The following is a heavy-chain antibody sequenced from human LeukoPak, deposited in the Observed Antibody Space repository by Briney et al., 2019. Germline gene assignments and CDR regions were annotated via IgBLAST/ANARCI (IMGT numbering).Heavy chain of an antibody. CDR1: GFTFSSYC. Sequence: GGSLRLSCATSGFTFSSYCMHWVRQAPGKGLEWVEVISYDGSNKYYADSVKGRFTISRDNAKNSLYLQMNSLRAEDMALYYCARAGIQLWYDAFDIWGQGTMVTVSS. CDR2: ISYDGSNK. V-gene: IGHV3-30*03. J-gene: IGHJ3*02. CDR3: ARAGIQLWYDAFDI. D-gene: IGHD5-18*01.